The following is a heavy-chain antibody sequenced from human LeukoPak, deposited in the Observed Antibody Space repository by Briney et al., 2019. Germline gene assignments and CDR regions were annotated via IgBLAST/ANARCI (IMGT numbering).Heavy chain of an antibody. V-gene: IGHV4-59*01. D-gene: IGHD3-10*01. Sequence: SETLSLTCTVSGGSISSYYWSWIRQPPGKGLEWIGYIYYSGNTNYNPSLKSRVTISVDTSKNQFPLKLSSVTAADTAVYYCARAVSYYYYGMDVWGQGTTVTVSS. CDR2: IYYSGNT. J-gene: IGHJ6*02. CDR3: ARAVSYYYYGMDV. CDR1: GGSISSYY.